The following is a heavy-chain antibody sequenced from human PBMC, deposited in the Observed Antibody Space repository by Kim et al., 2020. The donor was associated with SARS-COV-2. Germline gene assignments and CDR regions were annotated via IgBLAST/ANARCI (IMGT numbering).Heavy chain of an antibody. V-gene: IGHV4-59*01. CDR3: ARSLAVAGINGFDP. CDR1: GGSISSYY. D-gene: IGHD6-19*01. J-gene: IGHJ5*02. CDR2: IYYSGSN. Sequence: SETLSLTCTVSGGSISSYYWSWIRQPPGKGLEWIGYIYYSGSNNYNPSLKSRVTISVDTSKNQFSLKLSSVTAADTAVYYCARSLAVAGINGFDPWGQGTLVTVSS.